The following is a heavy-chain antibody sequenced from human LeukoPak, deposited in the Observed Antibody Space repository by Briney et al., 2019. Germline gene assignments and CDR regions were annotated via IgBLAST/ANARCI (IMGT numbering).Heavy chain of an antibody. CDR1: GFTFSNAW. D-gene: IGHD3-22*01. CDR2: IKSKTDGGTT. Sequence: GGFLRLSCAASGFTFSNAWISWVRQAPGKGLEWVGRIKSKTDGGTTDYAAPVKGRFTISRDDSKNTLYLQMNSLKTEDTAVYYCTTWKEYYDSSGYYYFDYWGQGTLVTVSS. J-gene: IGHJ4*02. V-gene: IGHV3-15*01. CDR3: TTWKEYYDSSGYYYFDY.